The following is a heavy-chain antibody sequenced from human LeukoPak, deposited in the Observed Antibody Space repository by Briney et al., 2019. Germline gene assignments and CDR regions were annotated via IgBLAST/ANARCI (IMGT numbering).Heavy chain of an antibody. CDR3: ARDEGSSWYNTVDY. Sequence: GSLRLSCAASGFTFDDYGMSWVRQAPGKGLEWVSYICSSGSYILYADSVKGRFTISRDNARNSLYLQMNSLRAEDTAVYYCARDEGSSWYNTVDYWGQGTLVTVSS. V-gene: IGHV3-21*01. CDR2: ICSSGSYI. J-gene: IGHJ4*02. CDR1: GFTFDDYG. D-gene: IGHD6-13*01.